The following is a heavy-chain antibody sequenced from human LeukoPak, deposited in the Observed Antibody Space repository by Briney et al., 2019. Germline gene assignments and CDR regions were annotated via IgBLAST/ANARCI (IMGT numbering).Heavy chain of an antibody. V-gene: IGHV1-24*01. CDR3: ATDLPFYSGSHAGWFDP. CDR1: GYTLTELS. J-gene: IGHJ5*02. Sequence: AASVKVSCKVSGYTLTELSMHWVRQAPGKGLEWMGGFDPEDGETIYAQKFQGRVTMTEDTSTDTAYIELSSLRSEDTAVYYCATDLPFYSGSHAGWFDPWGQGTLVTVSS. CDR2: FDPEDGET. D-gene: IGHD1-26*01.